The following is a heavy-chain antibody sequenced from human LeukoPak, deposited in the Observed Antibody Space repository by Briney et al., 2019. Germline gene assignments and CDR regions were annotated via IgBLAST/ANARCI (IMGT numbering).Heavy chain of an antibody. Sequence: SVKVSCKASGVTFSSNGFSWLRQAPGQGLEWMGGIIPVFHTTNYAQKFQDRITLTTDESTSTAYMELSRLRSEDTAVYYCARHRWAVAAMRDAFDIWGQGTMVTVFS. CDR1: GVTFSSNG. D-gene: IGHD6-19*01. CDR2: IIPVFHTT. CDR3: ARHRWAVAAMRDAFDI. J-gene: IGHJ3*02. V-gene: IGHV1-69*05.